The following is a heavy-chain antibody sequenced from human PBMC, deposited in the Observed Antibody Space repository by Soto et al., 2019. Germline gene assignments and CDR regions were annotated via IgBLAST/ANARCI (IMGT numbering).Heavy chain of an antibody. CDR3: ARGHDIMDFWSGYMYYFDY. Sequence: QVQLVQSGAEVKKPGSSVKVSCMASGGTFSSYAISWVRQAPGQGLEWMGGIIPIFGTANYAQKFQGRVTTTADEXXSXVXRELSSLRSEDTAVYYCARGHDIMDFWSGYMYYFDYWGQGTLVTVSS. CDR2: IIPIFGTA. V-gene: IGHV1-69*12. D-gene: IGHD3-3*01. J-gene: IGHJ4*02. CDR1: GGTFSSYA.